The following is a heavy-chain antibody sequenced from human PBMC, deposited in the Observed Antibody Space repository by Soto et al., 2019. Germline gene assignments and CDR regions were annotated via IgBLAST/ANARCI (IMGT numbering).Heavy chain of an antibody. J-gene: IGHJ5*02. CDR1: GYTFTSYG. D-gene: IGHD2-15*01. V-gene: IGHV1-18*01. CDR2: ISAYNGNT. Sequence: QVQLVQSGAEVKKPGASVKVSCKASGYTFTSYGISWVRQAPGQGLEWMGWISAYNGNTNYAQKLQGRVTMTTDTATSTAYMELRSLRSDDTAVYYFARNSAVAATPHWFDPWGQGTLVTVSS. CDR3: ARNSAVAATPHWFDP.